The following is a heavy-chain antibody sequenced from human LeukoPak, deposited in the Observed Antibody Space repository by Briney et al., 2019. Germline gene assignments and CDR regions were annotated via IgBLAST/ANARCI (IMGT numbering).Heavy chain of an antibody. CDR2: IYSGGST. Sequence: GGSLRLSCAASGFTVSSNYMSWVRQAPGKGLEWVSVIYSGGSTYYADSVKGRFTISRDNSKNTLYLQMNSLRAGDTAVYYCARDGSSGWSFSPTLDYWGQGTLVTVSS. CDR3: ARDGSSGWSFSPTLDY. CDR1: GFTVSSNY. D-gene: IGHD6-19*01. V-gene: IGHV3-66*01. J-gene: IGHJ4*02.